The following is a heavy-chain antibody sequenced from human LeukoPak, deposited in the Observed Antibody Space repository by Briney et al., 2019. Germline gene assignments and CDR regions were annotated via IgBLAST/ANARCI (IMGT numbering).Heavy chain of an antibody. Sequence: PSETLSLTCTVSGGSISSYYWSWIRQPPGKGLEWIGYIYYSGSTYYNPSLKSRVTISVDTSKNQFSLKLSSVTAADTAVYYCARVTVRFDRDYWGQGTLVTVSS. J-gene: IGHJ4*02. V-gene: IGHV4-59*08. CDR3: ARVTVRFDRDY. CDR2: IYYSGST. CDR1: GGSISSYY. D-gene: IGHD3-16*01.